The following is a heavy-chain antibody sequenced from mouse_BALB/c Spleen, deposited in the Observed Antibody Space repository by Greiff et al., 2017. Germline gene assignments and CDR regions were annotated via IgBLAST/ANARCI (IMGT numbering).Heavy chain of an antibody. CDR3: ARGGNYGDFDY. Sequence: EVQLQQSGPGLVKPSQSLSLTCSVTGYSITSGYYWNWIRQFPGNKLEWMGYISYDGSNNYNPSLKNRISITRDTSKNQFFLKLNSVTTEDTATYYCARGGNYGDFDYWGQGTTLTVSS. CDR2: ISYDGSN. CDR1: GYSITSGYY. V-gene: IGHV3-6*02. J-gene: IGHJ2*01. D-gene: IGHD2-1*01.